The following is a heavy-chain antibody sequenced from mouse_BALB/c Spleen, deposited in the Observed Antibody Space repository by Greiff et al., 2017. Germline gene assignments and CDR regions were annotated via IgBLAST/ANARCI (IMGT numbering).Heavy chain of an antibody. V-gene: IGHV1-9*01. Sequence: QVQLQQSGPELVKPGASVKVSCKASGYSFSSYWIEWVKQRPGNGLEWIGEILPGSGSTNYNEKFKGKATFTADTSSNTAYMQLSSLTSEDSAVYYCARGDGNYYAMDYWGQGTSVTVSS. J-gene: IGHJ4*01. D-gene: IGHD2-1*01. CDR3: ARGDGNYYAMDY. CDR1: GYSFSSYW. CDR2: ILPGSGST.